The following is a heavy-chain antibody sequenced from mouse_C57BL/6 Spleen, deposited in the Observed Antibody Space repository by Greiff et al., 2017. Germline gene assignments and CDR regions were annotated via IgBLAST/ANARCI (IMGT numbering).Heavy chain of an antibody. Sequence: VQLQQSVAELVRPGASVKLSCTASGFNIKNTYMHWVKQRPEQGLEWIGRIDPANGNTKYAPKFQGKATITADTSSNTAYLQLSSLTSEDTAIYYCALFYYYGSSPYYFDYWGQGTTLTVSS. CDR1: GFNIKNTY. V-gene: IGHV14-3*01. J-gene: IGHJ2*01. D-gene: IGHD1-1*01. CDR2: IDPANGNT. CDR3: ALFYYYGSSPYYFDY.